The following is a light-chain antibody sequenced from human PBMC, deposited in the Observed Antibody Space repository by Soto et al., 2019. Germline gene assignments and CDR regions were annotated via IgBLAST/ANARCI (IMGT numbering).Light chain of an antibody. V-gene: IGKV1-39*01. CDR3: QQSYRTPT. CDR2: AAS. Sequence: DSQMTQSPCSLSASVGDRDTITCRASQSSSSYLNWYQQKPGKAPKLQIYAASSLQSGVPARFSGSGSGTDFTLTISSLQPEDFANYYFQQSYRTPTFGQGTKLEIK. J-gene: IGKJ2*01. CDR1: QSSSSY.